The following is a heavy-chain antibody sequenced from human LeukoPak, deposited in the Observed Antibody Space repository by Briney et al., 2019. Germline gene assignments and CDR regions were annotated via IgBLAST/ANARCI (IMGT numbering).Heavy chain of an antibody. D-gene: IGHD6-19*01. V-gene: IGHV1-2*02. CDR1: GYTFTGYY. CDR3: ARGGSSGWYRRETPRGYFDY. Sequence: ASVKVSCKASGYTFTGYYMHWVRQAPGQGLEWMGWINPNSGGTNYAQKFQGRVTMTRDMSTSTVYMELSSLRSEDTAVYNCARGGSSGWYRRETPRGYFDYWGQGTLVTVSS. CDR2: INPNSGGT. J-gene: IGHJ4*02.